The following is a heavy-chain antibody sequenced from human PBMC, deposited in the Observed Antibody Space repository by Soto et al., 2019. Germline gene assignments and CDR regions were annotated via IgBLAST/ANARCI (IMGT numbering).Heavy chain of an antibody. CDR1: GGSFSGYY. CDR3: ARGRRSLTVGRFDY. J-gene: IGHJ4*02. Sequence: SETLSLTCAVYGGSFSGYYWSWIRQPPGKGLEWIGEINHSGSTNYNPSLKSRVTISVDTSKNQFSLKLSSVTAADTAVYYCARGRRSLTVGRFDYWGQGTLVTVSS. D-gene: IGHD1-26*01. CDR2: INHSGST. V-gene: IGHV4-34*01.